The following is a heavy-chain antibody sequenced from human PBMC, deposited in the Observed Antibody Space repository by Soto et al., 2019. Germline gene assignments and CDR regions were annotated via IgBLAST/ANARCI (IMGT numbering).Heavy chain of an antibody. CDR2: INAANDKT. Sequence: QVQLVQSGAEVKKPGASVKVSCKASGYSFTHYDLHWVRQAPGQRLEWMGWINAANDKTKFSQRFQGRVTITRDTSAGTAQMELSSLTSEDTAVYYCVRDRAPYKSSDWAFDYWGQGTPVTVSS. D-gene: IGHD3-9*01. V-gene: IGHV1-3*01. J-gene: IGHJ4*02. CDR3: VRDRAPYKSSDWAFDY. CDR1: GYSFTHYD.